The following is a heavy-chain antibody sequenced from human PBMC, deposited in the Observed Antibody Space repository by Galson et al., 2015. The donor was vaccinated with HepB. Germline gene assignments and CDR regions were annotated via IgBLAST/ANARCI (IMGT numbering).Heavy chain of an antibody. Sequence: TLSLTCTVSGGSISSGGYYWSWIRQHPGKGLEWIGYIYYSGSTYYNPSLKSRVTISVDTSKNQFSLKLSSVTAADTAVYYCARGHLSGYPLPFDYWGQGTLVTVSS. D-gene: IGHD3-22*01. J-gene: IGHJ4*02. CDR2: IYYSGST. V-gene: IGHV4-31*03. CDR3: ARGHLSGYPLPFDY. CDR1: GGSISSGGYY.